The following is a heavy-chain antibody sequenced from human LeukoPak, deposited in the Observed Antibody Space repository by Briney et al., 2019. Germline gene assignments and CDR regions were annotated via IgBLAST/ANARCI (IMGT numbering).Heavy chain of an antibody. J-gene: IGHJ4*02. D-gene: IGHD3-22*01. CDR2: ISSSSSTI. CDR3: ASLLGGYYDSSGYYTPFDY. V-gene: IGHV3-48*01. CDR1: GFTFSSYW. Sequence: GGSLRLSCAASGFTFSSYWMHWVRQAPGKGLEWVSYISSSSSTIYYADSVKGRFTISRENAKNSLYLQMNSLRAEDTAVYYCASLLGGYYDSSGYYTPFDYWGQGTLVTVSS.